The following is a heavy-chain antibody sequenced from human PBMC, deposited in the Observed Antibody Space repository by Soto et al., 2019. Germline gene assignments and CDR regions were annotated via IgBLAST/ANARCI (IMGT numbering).Heavy chain of an antibody. D-gene: IGHD6-13*01. V-gene: IGHV3-30-3*01. CDR2: ISYDGSNK. CDR1: GFTFSSYA. J-gene: IGHJ3*02. Sequence: SGGSLKLSCAASGFTFSSYAMHWVRQAPGKGLEWVAVISYDGSNKYYADPVKGRFTISRDNSKNTLYLQMNSLRAEDTAVYYCTRDWGALLAAARDAFDIWGQGTMVTVSS. CDR3: TRDWGALLAAARDAFDI.